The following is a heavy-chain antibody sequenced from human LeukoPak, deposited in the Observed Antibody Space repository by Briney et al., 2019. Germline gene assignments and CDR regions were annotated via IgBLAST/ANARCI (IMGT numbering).Heavy chain of an antibody. V-gene: IGHV1-2*02. CDR1: GYTFTGYY. J-gene: IGHJ4*02. Sequence: GASVKVSFKASGYTFTGYYMHWVRQAPGQGLEWMGWINPNSGGTNYAQKFQGRVTMTRETSISTAYMELSRLRSDDTAVYYCAGPSVGDPHLPDNYWGQGTLVTVSS. D-gene: IGHD3-16*01. CDR2: INPNSGGT. CDR3: AGPSVGDPHLPDNY.